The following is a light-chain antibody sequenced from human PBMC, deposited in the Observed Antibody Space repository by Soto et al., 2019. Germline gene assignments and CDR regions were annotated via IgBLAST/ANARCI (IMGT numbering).Light chain of an antibody. J-gene: IGKJ2*01. V-gene: IGKV3-15*01. CDR2: GAS. Sequence: EIVMTQSPATLSVSPGERATLSCRASQSVSSSLAWYQKKPGQAPRLLIYGASTRATGIPARFSGSGSGTEFTLTISSLQSEDFAVYYCQQYNNWPPVYTFGQGTKLEIK. CDR3: QQYNNWPPVYT. CDR1: QSVSSS.